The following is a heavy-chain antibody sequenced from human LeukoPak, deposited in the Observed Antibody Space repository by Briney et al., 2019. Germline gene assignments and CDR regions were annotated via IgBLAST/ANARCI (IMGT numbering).Heavy chain of an antibody. CDR2: ISDIGST. CDR1: GGSISSYY. Sequence: PSETLSLTCTVSGGSISSYYWSWIRQPPGKGLEWIAYISDIGSTYYNPSLKSRVTISVDRSKNQFSLKLSSVTAADTAVYYCARVRGDSYMIYYFDYWGQGTLVTVSS. CDR3: ARVRGDSYMIYYFDY. J-gene: IGHJ4*02. D-gene: IGHD2-21*02. V-gene: IGHV4-59*12.